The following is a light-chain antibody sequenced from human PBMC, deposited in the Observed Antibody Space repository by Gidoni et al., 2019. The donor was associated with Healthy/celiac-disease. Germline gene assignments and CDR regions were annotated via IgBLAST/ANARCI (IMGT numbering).Light chain of an antibody. V-gene: IGLV2-14*03. CDR2: DVS. CDR1: SSAVGGYNY. J-gene: IGLJ3*02. Sequence: QPARPQPPPVSGPPGQPITISCTGTSSAVGGYNYVSWYHQHPGKAPKLMIYDVSNRPSGVSNRFSGSKSGNTASLTISGLQAEDEADYYCSSYTSSSTWVFGGGTKLTVL. CDR3: SSYTSSSTWV.